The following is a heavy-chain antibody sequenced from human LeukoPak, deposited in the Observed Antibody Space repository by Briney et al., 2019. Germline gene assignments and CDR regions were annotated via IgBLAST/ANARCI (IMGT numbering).Heavy chain of an antibody. CDR1: GFTFSDHD. Sequence: GRSLRLSCAASGFTFSDHDMDWVRQAPGKGLEWVGRTKNEASGYSTEYAASVKGRFTISRDHSKTSLYLQMNSLKTEDTAMYYCARWIVGGPGWGQGTLVTVSS. J-gene: IGHJ4*02. CDR3: ARWIVGGPG. V-gene: IGHV3-72*01. D-gene: IGHD1-26*01. CDR2: TKNEASGYST.